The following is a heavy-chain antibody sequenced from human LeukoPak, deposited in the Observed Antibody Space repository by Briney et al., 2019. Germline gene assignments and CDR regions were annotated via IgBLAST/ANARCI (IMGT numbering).Heavy chain of an antibody. Sequence: PGGSLRLSCAASGFTFSSYAVSWVRQAPGKGLEWVSGISWISGSIGYADSVKGRFTISRDNAKNSLYLQMNSLRAEDTALYYCAKLDSSDYDYIAYGMDVWGQGTTVTVSS. CDR1: GFTFSSYA. CDR2: ISWISGSI. D-gene: IGHD4-11*01. CDR3: AKLDSSDYDYIAYGMDV. V-gene: IGHV3-9*01. J-gene: IGHJ6*02.